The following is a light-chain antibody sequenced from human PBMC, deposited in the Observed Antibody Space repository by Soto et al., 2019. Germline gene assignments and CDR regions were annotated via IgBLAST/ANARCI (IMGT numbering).Light chain of an antibody. V-gene: IGKV1-39*01. CDR3: QQSYSTPYT. CDR1: QRIITY. Sequence: IQMTQSPSSLSASVGDRVTITCRASQRIITYLNWYQQKPGKAHKLLISPISTLQRGVPSRFSGSGSGTAVTLTITGLQPEEFSTYYCQQSYSTPYTFGQGTKLEIK. J-gene: IGKJ2*01. CDR2: PIS.